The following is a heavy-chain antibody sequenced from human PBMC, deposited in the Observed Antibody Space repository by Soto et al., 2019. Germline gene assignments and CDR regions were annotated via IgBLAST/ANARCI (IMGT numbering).Heavy chain of an antibody. CDR1: GFTFSSYA. D-gene: IGHD1-26*01. V-gene: IGHV3-23*01. CDR2: ISGSGGST. J-gene: IGHJ4*02. Sequence: EVQLLESGGGLVQPGGSLRLSCAASGFTFSSYAMRWVRQAPGKGLEWVSAISGSGGSTYYADSVKGRFTISRDNSKNTLYLQMNSLSVEDTAVYYCARRGSGSYYDYWGQGTLVTVSS. CDR3: ARRGSGSYYDY.